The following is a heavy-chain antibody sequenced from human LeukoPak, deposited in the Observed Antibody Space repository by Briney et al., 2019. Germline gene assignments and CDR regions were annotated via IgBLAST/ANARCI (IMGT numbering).Heavy chain of an antibody. D-gene: IGHD6-13*01. J-gene: IGHJ4*02. V-gene: IGHV3-23*01. CDR1: GFTVSSNY. Sequence: RSGGSLRLSCAASGFTVSSNYMSWVRQAPGKGLEWVSAISGSGGSTYYADSVKGRFTISRDNSKNTLYLQMNSLRAEDTAVYYCAKRTSAAGGTFDYWGQGTLVTVSS. CDR3: AKRTSAAGGTFDY. CDR2: ISGSGGST.